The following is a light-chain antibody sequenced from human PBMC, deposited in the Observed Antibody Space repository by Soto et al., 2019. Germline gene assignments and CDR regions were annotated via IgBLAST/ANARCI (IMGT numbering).Light chain of an antibody. CDR3: QQYQTYST. J-gene: IGKJ5*01. Sequence: DIQMTQSPSTLSASVGDRVTITCRASHSLRGWLAWYQQRPGKAPKALIYDASTLASGVPSRFNGSGSGTEFTLTISSLQPDDFATYYCQQYQTYSTFGQGTRLEIK. CDR1: HSLRGW. V-gene: IGKV1-5*01. CDR2: DAS.